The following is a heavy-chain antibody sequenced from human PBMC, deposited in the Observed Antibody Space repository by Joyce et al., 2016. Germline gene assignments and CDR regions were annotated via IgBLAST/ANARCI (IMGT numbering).Heavy chain of an antibody. J-gene: IGHJ2*01. CDR1: GGSISTGDW. D-gene: IGHD3-22*01. Sequence: QVQLQESGPGLVRPSGTLSLSCTVSGGSISTGDWWSWVRQPPGKGLEWIGEIHHSGSSNYNPSLSGRITMSVDKSKNQISLRLTSVTAADTAVYYCVRDYYSLSGYFDVWGRGTLVTVSS. CDR3: VRDYYSLSGYFDV. CDR2: IHHSGSS. V-gene: IGHV4-4*02.